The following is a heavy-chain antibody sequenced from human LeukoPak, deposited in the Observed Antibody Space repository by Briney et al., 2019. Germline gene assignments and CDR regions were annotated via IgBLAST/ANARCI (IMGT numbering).Heavy chain of an antibody. CDR1: GFTFSSYS. J-gene: IGHJ5*02. CDR3: ARDGGSSLNWFDP. D-gene: IGHD2-15*01. CDR2: ISSSSSYI. Sequence: PGGSLRLSCAASGFTFSSYSMNWVRQAPGKGLEWVSSISSSSSYIYYADSVKSRFTISRDNAKNSLYLQMNSLRAEDTAVYYCARDGGSSLNWFDPWGQGTLVTVSS. V-gene: IGHV3-21*01.